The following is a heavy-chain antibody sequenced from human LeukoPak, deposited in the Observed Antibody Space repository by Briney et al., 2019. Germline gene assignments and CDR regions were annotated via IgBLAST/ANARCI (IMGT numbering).Heavy chain of an antibody. D-gene: IGHD6-13*01. CDR1: GGSISSSSYY. Sequence: SETLSLTCTVSGGSISSSSYYWGWIRQPPGKGLEWIGSIYYSRSPFYNPPLQSQDTISVDTSKNQFSLKLTSVTAADTAVYYCASRRYSSSWRKFDYWGQGTLVTVSS. J-gene: IGHJ4*02. CDR2: IYYSRSP. CDR3: ASRRYSSSWRKFDY. V-gene: IGHV4-39*01.